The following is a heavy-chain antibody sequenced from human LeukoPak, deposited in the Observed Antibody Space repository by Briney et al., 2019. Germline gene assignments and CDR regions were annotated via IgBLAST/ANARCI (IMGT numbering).Heavy chain of an antibody. J-gene: IGHJ4*02. CDR3: ARSLEEYQLRTPRPRTYFDY. D-gene: IGHD2-2*01. CDR1: GGSISSCSYY. V-gene: IGHV4-39*01. CDR2: IYYSGSN. Sequence: PSETLSLTCAVSGGSISSCSYYWGWIRQPPGQGLVWIGSIYYSGSNYYNPSLKSRITRSVDTSKNQFSLKLSSVTAADTAVYYCARSLEEYQLRTPRPRTYFDYWGQGTLVTVSS.